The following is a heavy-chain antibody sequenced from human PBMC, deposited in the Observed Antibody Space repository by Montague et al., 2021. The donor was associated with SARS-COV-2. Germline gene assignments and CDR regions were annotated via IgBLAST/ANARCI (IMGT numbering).Heavy chain of an antibody. Sequence: SLRLSFSASGFTFDDYTMHWVRQAPGKGLEWVSLISCDGGSTYYADSVKGRFTISRDNSKNSLYLQMNSLRTEDTALYYCAKDMGAWNYYYGMDVWGQGTTVTVSS. CDR3: AKDMGAWNYYYGMDV. V-gene: IGHV3-43*01. D-gene: IGHD1-1*01. CDR2: ISCDGGST. CDR1: GFTFDDYT. J-gene: IGHJ6*02.